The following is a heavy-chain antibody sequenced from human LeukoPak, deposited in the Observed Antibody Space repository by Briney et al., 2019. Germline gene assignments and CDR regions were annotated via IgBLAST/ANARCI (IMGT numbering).Heavy chain of an antibody. D-gene: IGHD2-15*01. V-gene: IGHV1-2*04. J-gene: IGHJ5*02. Sequence: ASVKVSCKASGYTFTGYYMHWVRQAPGQGPEWMGWINPNSGGTNYAQKFQGWVTMTRDTSISTAYMELSRLRSDDTAVYYCARQINKYCSGGSCYRNNWFDPWGQGTLVTVSS. CDR2: INPNSGGT. CDR1: GYTFTGYY. CDR3: ARQINKYCSGGSCYRNNWFDP.